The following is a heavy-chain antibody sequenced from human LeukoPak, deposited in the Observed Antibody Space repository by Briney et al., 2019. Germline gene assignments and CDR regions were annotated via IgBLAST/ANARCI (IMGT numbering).Heavy chain of an antibody. Sequence: GGSLRLSCAASGFTFSSYSMNWVRQAPGKGLEWVSVIYSGGSTYYADSVKGRFTISKDNSKNTLYLQMNSLRAEDTAVYYCARDSYGDSSGYRGQGTLVTVSS. J-gene: IGHJ4*02. D-gene: IGHD3-22*01. CDR1: GFTFSSYS. V-gene: IGHV3-53*01. CDR3: ARDSYGDSSGY. CDR2: IYSGGST.